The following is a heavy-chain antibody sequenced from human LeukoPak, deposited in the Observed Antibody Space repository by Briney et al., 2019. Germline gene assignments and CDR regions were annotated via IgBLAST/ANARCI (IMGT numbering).Heavy chain of an antibody. CDR2: MNPNSGNT. Sequence: ASVKVSCKASGYTFTSYDINWVRQATGQGLEWMGWMNPNSGNTGYAQKFQGRVTMTRNTSISTAYMELSSLRSEDTAVYYCARFQTPYSYAFIYYYYYYMDVWGKGTPVTVSS. J-gene: IGHJ6*03. CDR1: GYTFTSYD. CDR3: ARFQTPYSYAFIYYYYYYMDV. D-gene: IGHD5-18*01. V-gene: IGHV1-8*01.